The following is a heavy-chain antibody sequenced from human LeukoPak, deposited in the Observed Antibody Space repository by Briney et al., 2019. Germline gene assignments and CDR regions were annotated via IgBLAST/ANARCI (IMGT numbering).Heavy chain of an antibody. V-gene: IGHV3-33*01. Sequence: GRSLRLSCAASGFIFSNYGMHWVRQAPGKRLEWVAVIWNDGSETFHADSVKGRFRIARDNSKNTLYLQMNGLRAEDTAVYFCARDMGRAWYGPPDYWGQGTLVTVSS. CDR3: ARDMGRAWYGPPDY. CDR2: IWNDGSET. J-gene: IGHJ4*02. CDR1: GFIFSNYG. D-gene: IGHD6-13*01.